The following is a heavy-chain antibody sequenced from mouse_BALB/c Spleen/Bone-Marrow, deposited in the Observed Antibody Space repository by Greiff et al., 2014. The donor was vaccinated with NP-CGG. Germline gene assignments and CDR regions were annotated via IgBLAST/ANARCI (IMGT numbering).Heavy chain of an antibody. J-gene: IGHJ3*01. Sequence: EVKLMESGAELVKPGASVKLSCTASGFNIKDTYMHWVKQRPEQGLGWIGRIDPANGNTKYDPKFQGKATITADTSSNTAYLQLSSLTSEDTAVYYCAPYYYGSSQFAYWGQGTLVTVSA. CDR1: GFNIKDTY. CDR2: IDPANGNT. D-gene: IGHD1-1*01. V-gene: IGHV14-3*02. CDR3: APYYYGSSQFAY.